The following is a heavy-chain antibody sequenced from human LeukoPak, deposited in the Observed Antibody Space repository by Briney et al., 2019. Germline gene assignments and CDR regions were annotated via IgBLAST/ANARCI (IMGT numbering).Heavy chain of an antibody. CDR2: IIPSGHTT. CDR3: TKGPRAQEHSTHRFDD. D-gene: IGHD1/OR15-1a*01. CDR1: GFTFSSHG. J-gene: IGHJ4*02. V-gene: IGHV3-23*01. Sequence: GGSLRLSCVASGFTFSSHGMNWVRQAPGKGLEWVSGIIPSGHTTYYADSVRGRFTISRDNSRNTVYLQMNSLRAEDTAVYYCTKGPRAQEHSTHRFDDWGQGTLVTVSS.